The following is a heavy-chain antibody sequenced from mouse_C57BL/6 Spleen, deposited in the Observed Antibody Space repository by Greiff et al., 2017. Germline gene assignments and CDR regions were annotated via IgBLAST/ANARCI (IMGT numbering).Heavy chain of an antibody. Sequence: QVQLQQSGAELVRPGTSVKVSCKASGYAFTNYLIEWVKQRPGQGLEWIGAINPGSGGTNYNEKFKGKATLTADKSSSTAYMQLSSLTSEDSAVYFCARPYYAMDYWGQGTSVTVSS. CDR3: ARPYYAMDY. CDR1: GYAFTNYL. CDR2: INPGSGGT. V-gene: IGHV1-54*01. J-gene: IGHJ4*01.